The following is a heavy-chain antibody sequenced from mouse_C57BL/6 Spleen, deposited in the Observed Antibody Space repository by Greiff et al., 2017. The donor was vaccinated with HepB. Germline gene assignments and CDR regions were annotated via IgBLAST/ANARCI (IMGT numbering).Heavy chain of an antibody. D-gene: IGHD4-1*01. CDR1: GYTFTSYG. CDR3: AREETGGPYLDY. J-gene: IGHJ2*01. V-gene: IGHV1-81*01. Sequence: QVQLQQSGAELARPGASVKLSCKASGYTFTSYGISWVKQRTGQGLEWIGEIYPRSGNTYYNEKFKGKATLTADKSSSTAYMELRSLTSEDSAVYFCAREETGGPYLDYWGQGTTLTVSS. CDR2: IYPRSGNT.